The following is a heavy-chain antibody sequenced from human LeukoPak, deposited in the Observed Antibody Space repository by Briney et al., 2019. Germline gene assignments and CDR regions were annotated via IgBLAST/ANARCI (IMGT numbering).Heavy chain of an antibody. Sequence: GASVKVSCKVSGYIFTSYYIHWVRQAPGQGLEWMGWINPNRGGTNYAQKFQGRVTMTRDTSISTAYMELSRLRSDDTAVYYCFYMDVWGEGTTVIVSS. CDR2: INPNRGGT. J-gene: IGHJ6*03. CDR3: FYMDV. CDR1: GYIFTSYY. V-gene: IGHV1-2*02.